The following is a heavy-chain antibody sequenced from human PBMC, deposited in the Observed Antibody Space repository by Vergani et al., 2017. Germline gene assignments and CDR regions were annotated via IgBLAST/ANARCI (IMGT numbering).Heavy chain of an antibody. V-gene: IGHV3-64D*06. D-gene: IGHD6-13*01. CDR1: GFTFSSYA. J-gene: IGHJ4*02. CDR3: ANIAAPGPRGRGTGN. Sequence: EVQLVESGGGLVQPGGSLRLSCAASGFTFSSYAMYWVRQAPGKGLEFVSSISTNGGTTYYADSVKGRFTISRDNSESTLHLQMTSLRAEDTAVYYCANIAAPGPRGRGTGNWGQGTLVTVSS. CDR2: ISTNGGTT.